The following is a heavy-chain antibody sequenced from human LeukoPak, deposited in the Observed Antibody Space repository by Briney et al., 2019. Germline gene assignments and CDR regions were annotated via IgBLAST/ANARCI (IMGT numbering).Heavy chain of an antibody. J-gene: IGHJ3*02. CDR2: IYYSGST. Sequence: SETLSLTCTVSGGSISSYYWSWIRQPPGKGLEWIGSIYYSGSTYYNPSLKSRVTISVDTSKNQFSLKLSSVTAADTAVYYCARHLAVSRYAFDIWGQGTMVTVSS. CDR1: GGSISSYY. D-gene: IGHD6-19*01. CDR3: ARHLAVSRYAFDI. V-gene: IGHV4-39*01.